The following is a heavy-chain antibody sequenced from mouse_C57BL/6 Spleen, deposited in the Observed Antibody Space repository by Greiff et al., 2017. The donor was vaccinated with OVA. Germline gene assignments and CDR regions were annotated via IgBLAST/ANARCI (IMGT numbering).Heavy chain of an antibody. J-gene: IGHJ2*01. CDR3: ARKANFDY. CDR2: IDPNSGGT. V-gene: IGHV1-72*01. Sequence: QVQLQQPGAELVKPGASVKLSCKASGYTFTRYWMHWVKQRPGRGLEWLGRIDPNSGGTKYNEKFKSKATLTVDKPSSTAYMQLSSLASEDSAVYYCARKANFDYWGQGTTLTVSS. D-gene: IGHD3-2*02. CDR1: GYTFTRYW.